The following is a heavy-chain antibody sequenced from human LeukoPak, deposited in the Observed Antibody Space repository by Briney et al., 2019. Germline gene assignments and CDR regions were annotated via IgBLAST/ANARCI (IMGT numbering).Heavy chain of an antibody. CDR3: ARDRSTGTTLRNYYFDY. J-gene: IGHJ4*02. V-gene: IGHV3-21*01. CDR1: GFTFSSYS. Sequence: GGSLRLSCAASGFTFSSYSMNWVRQAPGKGLECVSSISSSSSYIYYADSVKGRFTISRDNAKNSLYLQMNSLRAEDTAVYYCARDRSTGTTLRNYYFDYWGQGTLVTVSS. CDR2: ISSSSSYI. D-gene: IGHD1-7*01.